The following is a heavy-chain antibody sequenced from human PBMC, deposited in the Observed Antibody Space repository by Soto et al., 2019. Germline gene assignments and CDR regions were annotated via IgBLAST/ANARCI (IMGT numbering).Heavy chain of an antibody. D-gene: IGHD2-21*02. CDR1: GFPVSSNY. CDR3: ARGECGGDCYSSDY. V-gene: IGHV3-53*01. CDR2: IYSGGST. Sequence: PGGSLRLSCAASGFPVSSNYMSWVRQAPGKGLEWVSVIYSGGSTYYADSVKGRFTISRDNSKNTLYLQMNSLRAEDTAVYYCARGECGGDCYSSDYWGQGTLVTVSS. J-gene: IGHJ4*02.